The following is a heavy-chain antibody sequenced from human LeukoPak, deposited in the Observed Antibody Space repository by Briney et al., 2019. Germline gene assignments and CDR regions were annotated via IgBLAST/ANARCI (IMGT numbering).Heavy chain of an antibody. Sequence: GGSLRLSCATSGFTFSSYAMSWVRQAPGKGLEWVSSITSSSSSIYYADSVKGRFTISRDNAKNSLYLQMNSLRAEDTAVYYCARDLSLAYWGQGTLVTVSS. V-gene: IGHV3-21*01. J-gene: IGHJ4*02. CDR3: ARDLSLAY. CDR2: ITSSSSSI. CDR1: GFTFSSYA.